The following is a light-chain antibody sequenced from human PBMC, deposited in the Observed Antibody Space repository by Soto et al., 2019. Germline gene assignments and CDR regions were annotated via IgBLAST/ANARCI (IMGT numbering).Light chain of an antibody. J-gene: IGKJ1*01. CDR3: QQYNSYPVWT. Sequence: DIQMTQSPSTLSASVGDRVTITCRASQSVSKFLAWYQQKPGKAPKLLISKASTLQSGVPSRFSGSGSGTEFALTISSLQPDDFATYDCQQYNSYPVWTFGQGTKVEIK. CDR2: KAS. CDR1: QSVSKF. V-gene: IGKV1-5*03.